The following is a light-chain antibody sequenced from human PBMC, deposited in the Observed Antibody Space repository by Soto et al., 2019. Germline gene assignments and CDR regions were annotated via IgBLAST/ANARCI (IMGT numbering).Light chain of an antibody. CDR3: QSYDSSLSGYV. Sequence: QSVLTQPPSVSGAPVQRVTISGTGSSSNIGAGYDVHWYQQLPGTSPKLLIYGNSNRPSGVPDRFSGSKSGTSASLAITGLQAEDEADYYCQSYDSSLSGYVFGTGTKVTVL. CDR1: SSNIGAGYD. CDR2: GNS. V-gene: IGLV1-40*01. J-gene: IGLJ1*01.